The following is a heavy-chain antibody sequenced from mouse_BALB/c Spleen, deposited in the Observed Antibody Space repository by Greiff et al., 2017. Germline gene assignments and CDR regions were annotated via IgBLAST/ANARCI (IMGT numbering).Heavy chain of an antibody. J-gene: IGHJ4*01. Sequence: EVQLQESGAELVKPGASVKLSCTASGFNIKDTYMHWVKQRPEQGLEWIGRIDPANGNTKYDPKFQGKATITADTSSNTAYLQLSSLTSEDTAVYYCAGGGLFITTVVAKENAMDYWGQGTSVTVSS. CDR1: GFNIKDTY. V-gene: IGHV14-3*02. CDR2: IDPANGNT. D-gene: IGHD1-1*01. CDR3: AGGGLFITTVVAKENAMDY.